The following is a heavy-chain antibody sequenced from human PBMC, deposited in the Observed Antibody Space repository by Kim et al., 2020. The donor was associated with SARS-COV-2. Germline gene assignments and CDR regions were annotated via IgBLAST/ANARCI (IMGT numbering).Heavy chain of an antibody. Sequence: GGSLRLSCAASGFTFSSYGMHWVRQAPGKGLEWVAVIWYDGSKKYYVDSVKGRFTISRDNSKNTLYLQMNSLRAEDTAVYYCANGGSSSSWANLYWGQGTLVIVSS. CDR2: IWYDGSKK. J-gene: IGHJ4*02. CDR3: ANGGSSSSWANLY. D-gene: IGHD2-2*01. CDR1: GFTFSSYG. V-gene: IGHV3-33*06.